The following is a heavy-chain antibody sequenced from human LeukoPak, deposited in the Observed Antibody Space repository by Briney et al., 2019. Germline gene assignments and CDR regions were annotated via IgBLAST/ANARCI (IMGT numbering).Heavy chain of an antibody. J-gene: IGHJ3*02. CDR2: IIPIFGTA. Sequence: SVKVSCKASGGTFSSYAISWVRQAPGQGLEWMGGIIPIFGTANYAQKFQGRVTITADESTSTAYMELSSLRSEDTAVYYCASQGMGGSSAFDIWGQGTMVTVSS. CDR3: ASQGMGGSSAFDI. CDR1: GGTFSSYA. V-gene: IGHV1-69*01. D-gene: IGHD3-16*01.